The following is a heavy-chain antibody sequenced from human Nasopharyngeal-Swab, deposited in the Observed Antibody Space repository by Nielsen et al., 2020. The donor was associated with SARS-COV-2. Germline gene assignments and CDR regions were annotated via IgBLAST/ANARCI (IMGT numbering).Heavy chain of an antibody. CDR3: AIWGGHSYGLAY. CDR1: GYTFTSYA. V-gene: IGHV7-4-1*02. CDR2: INTNTENP. J-gene: IGHJ4*02. D-gene: IGHD5-18*01. Sequence: ASVKVSCKASGYTFTSYAMSWVRQAPGQGLECMGWINTNTENPTYAQGFTGRFVFSLDTYVTTAYLQISSLKAEDTAVYYCAIWGGHSYGLAYWGQGTLVTVSS.